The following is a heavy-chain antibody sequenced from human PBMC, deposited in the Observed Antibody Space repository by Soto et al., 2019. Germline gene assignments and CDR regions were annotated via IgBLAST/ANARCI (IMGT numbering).Heavy chain of an antibody. V-gene: IGHV4-30-4*01. CDR1: GGSISSGDYY. CDR2: LYYCAST. D-gene: IGHD6-13*01. CDR3: ASRHSSPYFDY. Sequence: QVQLQESCPGLVKPSQTLSLTCTVSGGSISSGDYYWSWIRQPQGKGLEWIGSLYYCASTYYNPSLKSRVTISVDTSKNQFSLKLNSVTAADTAVYYCASRHSSPYFDYWGQGTLVTGSS. J-gene: IGHJ4*02.